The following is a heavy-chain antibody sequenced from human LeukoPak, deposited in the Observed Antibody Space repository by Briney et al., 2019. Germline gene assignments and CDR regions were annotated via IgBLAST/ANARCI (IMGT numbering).Heavy chain of an antibody. CDR1: GFSFSSYE. CDR3: PELGIAMIGGV. CDR2: ISSSSTLS. V-gene: IGHV3-48*03. Sequence: GGSLRLSCAASGFSFSSYEMNWVRQAPGKGLEWVSYISSSSTLSHYAHTVRGRFTIPSDNANHSLYMHMNRLRARDTAVYYFPELGIAMIGGVWGKGTTVTISS. D-gene: IGHD3-10*02. J-gene: IGHJ6*04.